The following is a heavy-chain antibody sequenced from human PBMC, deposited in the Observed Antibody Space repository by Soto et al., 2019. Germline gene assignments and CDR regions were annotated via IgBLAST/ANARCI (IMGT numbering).Heavy chain of an antibody. CDR3: ARAGKYYYGSGSPYYYGMDV. J-gene: IGHJ6*02. CDR1: GYTFTSYG. Sequence: QVQLVQSGAEVKKPGASVKVSCKASGYTFTSYGVSWVRQAPGQGLEWMGWISGYNGNTNYAQKLQGRVTMTTDTPRSTTIIELKSTRSDDTELYYCARAGKYYYGSGSPYYYGMDVWGQGITVTVSS. CDR2: ISGYNGNT. V-gene: IGHV1-18*04. D-gene: IGHD3-10*01.